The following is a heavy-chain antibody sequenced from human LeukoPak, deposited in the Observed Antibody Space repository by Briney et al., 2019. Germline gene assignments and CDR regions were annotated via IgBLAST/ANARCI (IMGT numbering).Heavy chain of an antibody. CDR3: ARQTGDGGAFDY. J-gene: IGHJ4*02. D-gene: IGHD7-27*01. V-gene: IGHV3-48*03. Sequence: PGGSLRLSCAASGFTFSSYEMNWVRQAPGKGLEWVSYISSSGNNMDYADSVKGRFTISRDNAKNSLYLQMNSLRAEGTAVYYCARQTGDGGAFDYWGQGTLVTVSS. CDR2: ISSSGNNM. CDR1: GFTFSSYE.